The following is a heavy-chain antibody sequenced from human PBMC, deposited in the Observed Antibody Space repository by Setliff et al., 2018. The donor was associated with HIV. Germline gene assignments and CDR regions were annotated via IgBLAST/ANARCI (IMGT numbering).Heavy chain of an antibody. Sequence: PGGSLRLSCAASGFTFSSFGMHWVRQAPGKGLEWVSSISSSSSYIYYADSVKGRFTISRDNAKNSLYLQMNSLRAEDTAVYYCLVAVEEDVWGKGTTVTVSS. V-gene: IGHV3-21*01. CDR1: GFTFSSFG. D-gene: IGHD5-12*01. J-gene: IGHJ6*04. CDR2: ISSSSSYI. CDR3: LVAVEEDV.